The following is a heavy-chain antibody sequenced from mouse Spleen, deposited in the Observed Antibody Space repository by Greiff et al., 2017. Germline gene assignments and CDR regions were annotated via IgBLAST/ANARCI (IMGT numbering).Heavy chain of an antibody. V-gene: IGHV5-9*04. D-gene: IGHD2-3*01. CDR1: GFTFSSYT. CDR3: ARQGYDGYYVSFAY. J-gene: IGHJ3*01. CDR2: ISSGGGNT. Sequence: EVKLVESGGGLVKPGGSLKLSCAASGFTFSSYTMSWVRQTPAKRLEWVATISSGGGNTYYPDSVKGRFTISRDNARNTLYLQMSSLRSEDTAMYYCARQGYDGYYVSFAYWGQGTLVTVSA.